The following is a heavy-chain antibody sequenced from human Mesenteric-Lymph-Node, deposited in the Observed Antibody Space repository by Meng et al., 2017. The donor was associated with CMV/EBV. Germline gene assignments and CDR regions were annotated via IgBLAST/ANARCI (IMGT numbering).Heavy chain of an antibody. CDR2: IKSKTDGGTT. Sequence: GESLKISCAASGFTFSNAWMSWVRQAPGKGLEWVGRIKSKTDGGTTYYADSVKGRFTMSRDNFKDTLYLQMSSLRPEDTAVYYCARRGLGQFGEIYWYFDLRGRGTLVTVSS. V-gene: IGHV3-15*01. D-gene: IGHD3-10*01. CDR1: GFTFSNAW. CDR3: ARRGLGQFGEIYWYFDL. J-gene: IGHJ2*01.